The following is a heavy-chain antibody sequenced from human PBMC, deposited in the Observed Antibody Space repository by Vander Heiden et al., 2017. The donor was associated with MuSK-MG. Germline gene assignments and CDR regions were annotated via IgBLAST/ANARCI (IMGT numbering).Heavy chain of an antibody. V-gene: IGHV3-23*01. D-gene: IGHD4-17*01. CDR1: GFTFSSYA. CDR3: AVCLGDYGDPRVLDY. CDR2: ISGSGGST. J-gene: IGHJ4*02. Sequence: EVQLLESGGGLVQPGGSLRLSCAASGFTFSSYAMSWVRQAPGKGLEWVSAISGSGGSTYYADSVKGRFTISRDNSKNTLYLQMNSLRAEDTAVYYCAVCLGDYGDPRVLDYWGQGTLVTVSS.